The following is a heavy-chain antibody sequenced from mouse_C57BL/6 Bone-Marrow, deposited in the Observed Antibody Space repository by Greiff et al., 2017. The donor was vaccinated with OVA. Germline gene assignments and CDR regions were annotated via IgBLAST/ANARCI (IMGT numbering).Heavy chain of an antibody. V-gene: IGHV5-9-1*02. CDR2: ISSGGDYI. D-gene: IGHD2-1*01. J-gene: IGHJ2*01. Sequence: EVMLVESGEGLVKPGGSLKLSCAASGFTFSSYAMSWFRQTPEERLEWVAYISSGGDYIYYADTVKGRFTISRDNARNTLYLQMSSLKSEDTAMYYCTRGVNYVPYFDYWGQGTTLTVSS. CDR3: TRGVNYVPYFDY. CDR1: GFTFSSYA.